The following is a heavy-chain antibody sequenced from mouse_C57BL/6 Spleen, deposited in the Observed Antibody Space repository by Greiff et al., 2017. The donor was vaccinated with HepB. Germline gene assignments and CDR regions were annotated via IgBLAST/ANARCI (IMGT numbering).Heavy chain of an antibody. J-gene: IGHJ3*01. V-gene: IGHV1-15*01. D-gene: IGHD1-1*01. Sequence: VQGVESGAELVRPGASVTLSCKASGYTFTDYEMHWVKQTPVHGLEWIGAIDPETGGTAYNQKFKGKAILTADKSSSTAYMELRSLTSEDSAVYYCTRGSSYWFAYWGQGTLVTVSA. CDR1: GYTFTDYE. CDR3: TRGSSYWFAY. CDR2: IDPETGGT.